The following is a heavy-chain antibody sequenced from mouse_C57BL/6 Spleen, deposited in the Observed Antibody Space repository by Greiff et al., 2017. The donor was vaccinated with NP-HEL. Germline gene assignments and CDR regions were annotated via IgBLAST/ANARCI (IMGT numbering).Heavy chain of an antibody. CDR3: ASLLITTVDYFDY. CDR2: IDPNSGGT. Sequence: VQLQQPGAELVKPGASVKLSCKASGYTFTSYWMHWVKQRPGRGLEWIGRIDPNSGGTKYNEKFKSKATLTVDKPSSTAYMQLSSLTSEDSAVYYCASLLITTVDYFDYWGQGTTLTVSS. D-gene: IGHD1-1*01. CDR1: GYTFTSYW. J-gene: IGHJ2*01. V-gene: IGHV1-72*01.